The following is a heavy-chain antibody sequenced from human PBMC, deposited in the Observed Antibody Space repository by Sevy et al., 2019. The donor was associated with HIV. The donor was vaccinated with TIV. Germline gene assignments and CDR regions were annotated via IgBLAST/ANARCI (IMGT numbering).Heavy chain of an antibody. Sequence: GGSLRLSCAASGFTFSSYAMSWVRQAPGKGLEWVSAISGSGGSTYYADSVKGRFTISRDNSKNTLYLQMNSLRAEDTAVYYCAKRGYSGYDYEGHYYYMDVWGKGTTVTVSS. J-gene: IGHJ6*03. CDR2: ISGSGGST. V-gene: IGHV3-23*01. CDR1: GFTFSSYA. D-gene: IGHD5-12*01. CDR3: AKRGYSGYDYEGHYYYMDV.